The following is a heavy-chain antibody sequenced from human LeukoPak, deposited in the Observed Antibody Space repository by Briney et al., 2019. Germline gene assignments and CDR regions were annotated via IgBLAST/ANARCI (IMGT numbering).Heavy chain of an antibody. CDR2: IKRDGSEK. J-gene: IGHJ3*02. Sequence: GGSLRLSCAASGISFSSYWMSWVRQAPGKGLEWVANIKRDGSEKCYVDPVKGRFTISRDNAKNSLYLQMNSLRAEDTAVYYCARGNFFEIWGQGTMVTVSS. CDR1: GISFSSYW. D-gene: IGHD5-24*01. CDR3: ARGNFFEI. V-gene: IGHV3-7*04.